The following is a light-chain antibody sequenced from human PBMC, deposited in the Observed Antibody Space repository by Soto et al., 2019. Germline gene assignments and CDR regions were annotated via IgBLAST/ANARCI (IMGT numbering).Light chain of an antibody. V-gene: IGKV3-20*01. CDR1: QSVSSNY. CDR2: GTS. Sequence: EIVLTQSPGTLYLSPGERVTLSCRASQSVSSNYLAWYQQKPGQAPRLLIYGTSSRATGIPDRFSGSGSGTDFTLTISRLEPEDFAVYYCQQYGNSPRYSFGQGTKLEIK. J-gene: IGKJ2*03. CDR3: QQYGNSPRYS.